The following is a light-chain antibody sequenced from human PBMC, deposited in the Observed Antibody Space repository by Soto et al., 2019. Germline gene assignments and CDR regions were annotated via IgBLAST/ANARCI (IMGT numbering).Light chain of an antibody. Sequence: EIVLTQSPGTLSLSPGERATLSCRASQSVSSSYLAWYQQKPGQAPWLLIYATSNRATGIPDRFSGSGSGTDFTLTMSRLEPEDFAVYFCQQYGRSSWTFGQGTKVDIK. CDR1: QSVSSSY. CDR3: QQYGRSSWT. V-gene: IGKV3-20*01. J-gene: IGKJ1*01. CDR2: ATS.